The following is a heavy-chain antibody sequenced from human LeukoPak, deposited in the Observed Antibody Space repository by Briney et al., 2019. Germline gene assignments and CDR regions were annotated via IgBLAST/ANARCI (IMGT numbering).Heavy chain of an antibody. V-gene: IGHV4-39*01. CDR3: ARHALGYSYTFGY. CDR1: GGSISSRSYY. J-gene: IGHJ4*02. Sequence: PSETLSLTCTVSGGSISSRSYYWGWIRQPPGKGLERIGSIYYSGSTYYNPSLKSRVTISVDTSKNQFSLKLSSVTAADTAVYYCARHALGYSYTFGYWGQGTLVTVSS. CDR2: IYYSGST. D-gene: IGHD5-18*01.